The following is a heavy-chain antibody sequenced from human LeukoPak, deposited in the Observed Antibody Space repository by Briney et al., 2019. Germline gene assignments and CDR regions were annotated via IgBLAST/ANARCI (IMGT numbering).Heavy chain of an antibody. CDR1: GYTFTSYG. J-gene: IGHJ4*02. V-gene: IGHV1-46*01. D-gene: IGHD6-19*01. Sequence: ASVKVSCKASGYTFTSYGISWVRQAPGQGLEWMGIINPSGGSTSYAQKFQGRVTMTRDTSTSTVYMELSSLRSEDTAVYYCARAEQWLVTPFDYWGQGTLVTVSS. CDR2: INPSGGST. CDR3: ARAEQWLVTPFDY.